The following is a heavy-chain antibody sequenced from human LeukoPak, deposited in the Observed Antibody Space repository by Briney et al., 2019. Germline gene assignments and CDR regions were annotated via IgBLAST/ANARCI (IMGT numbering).Heavy chain of an antibody. CDR3: ARGGRWELPRPYAFDI. V-gene: IGHV1-18*01. Sequence: ASVKVSCKASGYTFTNYGSSWLRQAPGQGLEWMGWISTYNGHTNYAQKLQGRVTMTTDTSTSTAYMELRNLRSDDTAVYYCARGGRWELPRPYAFDIWGQGTMVTVSS. J-gene: IGHJ3*02. CDR2: ISTYNGHT. D-gene: IGHD1-26*01. CDR1: GYTFTNYG.